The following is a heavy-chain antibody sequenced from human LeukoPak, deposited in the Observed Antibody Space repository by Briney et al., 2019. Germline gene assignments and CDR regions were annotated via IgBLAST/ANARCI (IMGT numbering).Heavy chain of an antibody. V-gene: IGHV3-21*01. CDR1: GFTFSSYS. D-gene: IGHD3-9*01. CDR3: ARDASANILTGYYLRKNPPPTY. J-gene: IGHJ4*02. CDR2: ISSSSSYI. Sequence: GGSLRLSCAASGFTFSSYSMNWVRQAPGKGLEWVSSISSSSSYIYYADSVKGRFTISRDNAKNSLYLQMNSLRAEDTAVYYCARDASANILTGYYLRKNPPPTYWGQGTLVTVSS.